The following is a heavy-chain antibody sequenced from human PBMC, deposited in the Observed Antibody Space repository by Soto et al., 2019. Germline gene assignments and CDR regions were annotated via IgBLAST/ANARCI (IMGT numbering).Heavy chain of an antibody. D-gene: IGHD3-10*01. J-gene: IGHJ5*02. CDR1: GFTFSSYN. V-gene: IGHV3-23*01. Sequence: GGSLRLSCAASGFTFSSYNMNWVRQAPGKGLEWVSAISSSGGSTYYADSVKGRFTISRDNSKNTLYLQMNSLTAADTAVYYCARGVPSTPLSGSSWFDPWGQGSLVTVSS. CDR2: ISSSGGST. CDR3: ARGVPSTPLSGSSWFDP.